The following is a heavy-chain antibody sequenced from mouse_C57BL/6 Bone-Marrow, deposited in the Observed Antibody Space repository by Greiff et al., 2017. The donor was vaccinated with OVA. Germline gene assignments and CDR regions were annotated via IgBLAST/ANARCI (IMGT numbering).Heavy chain of an antibody. Sequence: EVKLEESGPVLVKPGASVKMSCKASGYTFTDYYMNWVKQSHGKSLEWIGVINPYNGGTSYNQKFKGKATLTVDKSSSTAYMELNSLTSEDSAVYYCARGWDRAWFAYWGQGTLVTVSA. V-gene: IGHV1-19*01. D-gene: IGHD3-3*01. CDR1: GYTFTDYY. J-gene: IGHJ3*01. CDR3: ARGWDRAWFAY. CDR2: INPYNGGT.